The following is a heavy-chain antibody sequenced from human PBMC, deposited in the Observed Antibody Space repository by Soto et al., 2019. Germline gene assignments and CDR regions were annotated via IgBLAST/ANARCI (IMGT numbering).Heavy chain of an antibody. Sequence: VQLVESGGGLVKRGGYLRRCCAASGFTFRNAWMSWVRQFPGKGLEWVGRIKSKSDNGTADHAAPVTGRFTISRDDSKNMLYLQMNSLKTDDTAVYYCTTPKFCSGVDCWGQGALVTVSS. V-gene: IGHV3-15*01. D-gene: IGHD3-3*01. CDR3: TTPKFCSGVDC. CDR2: IKSKSDNGTA. J-gene: IGHJ4*02. CDR1: GFTFRNAW.